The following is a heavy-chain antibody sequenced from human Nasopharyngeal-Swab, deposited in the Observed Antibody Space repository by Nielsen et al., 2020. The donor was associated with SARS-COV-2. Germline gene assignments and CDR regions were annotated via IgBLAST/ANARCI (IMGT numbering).Heavy chain of an antibody. D-gene: IGHD5/OR15-5a*01. J-gene: IGHJ2*01. CDR3: ARSKDWYFDL. CDR1: GFTFSSYA. Sequence: GESLKISCAASGFTFSSYAMSWVRQAPGKGLEWVSAISGSGGSTYYADSVKGRFTISRDNSKNTLYLQVNSLRAEDTAVYYCARSKDWYFDLWGRGTLVTVSS. CDR2: ISGSGGST. V-gene: IGHV3-23*01.